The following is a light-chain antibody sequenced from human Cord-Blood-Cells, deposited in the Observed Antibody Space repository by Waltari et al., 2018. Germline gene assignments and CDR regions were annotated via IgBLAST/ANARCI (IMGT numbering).Light chain of an antibody. CDR2: DAS. V-gene: IGKV1-5*01. Sequence: DIQMTQSHSTLSASVGDRVTITCRASQSISSWVAWYQQKPGKAPKLLIYDASSLESGVPSRFSGSGSGTEFTLTISSLQPDDFATYYCQQYNSYLFTFGPGTKVDIK. CDR3: QQYNSYLFT. CDR1: QSISSW. J-gene: IGKJ3*01.